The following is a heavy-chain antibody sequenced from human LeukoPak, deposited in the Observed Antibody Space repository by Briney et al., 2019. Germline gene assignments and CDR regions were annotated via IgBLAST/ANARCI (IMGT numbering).Heavy chain of an antibody. CDR3: AKEGGVNPNFDY. Sequence: PGRSLRLSCAASGFTFSSYGMHWVRQAPGKGLEWVAVISYDGSNKYYADSVKGRFTISRDNSKNTLYLQMNSLRAEDTAVYYCAKEGGVNPNFDYWGQGTLVTVSS. CDR2: ISYDGSNK. V-gene: IGHV3-30*18. J-gene: IGHJ4*02. D-gene: IGHD3-10*01. CDR1: GFTFSSYG.